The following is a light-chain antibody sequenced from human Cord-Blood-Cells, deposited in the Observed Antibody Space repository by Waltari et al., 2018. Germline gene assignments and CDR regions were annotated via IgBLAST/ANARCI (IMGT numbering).Light chain of an antibody. J-gene: IGKJ4*01. V-gene: IGKV4-1*01. CDR3: QQYYSTPLT. CDR1: PSVLYSSNNKNY. Sequence: DIVMTQSPDSLAVSLGERATINCKSSPSVLYSSNNKNYLAWYQQKPGQPPKLLISWASTRESWVPDRFSGSGSGTDFTLTISSLQAEDVAVYYCQQYYSTPLTFGGGTKVEIK. CDR2: WAS.